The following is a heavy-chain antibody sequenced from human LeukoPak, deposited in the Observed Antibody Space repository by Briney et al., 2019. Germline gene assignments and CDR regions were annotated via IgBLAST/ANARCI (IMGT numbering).Heavy chain of an antibody. CDR3: AREFSHYYGSGSYRYYFDY. D-gene: IGHD3-10*01. V-gene: IGHV3-11*06. CDR2: ISSSSSYT. CDR1: GFTFSDYY. Sequence: GGSLRLCCAASGFTFSDYYMSWIRQATGKGLEWVSYISSSSSYTNYADSVKGRFTISRDNAKNSLYLQMNSLSAEDTAVYYCAREFSHYYGSGSYRYYFDYWGQGTLVTVSS. J-gene: IGHJ4*02.